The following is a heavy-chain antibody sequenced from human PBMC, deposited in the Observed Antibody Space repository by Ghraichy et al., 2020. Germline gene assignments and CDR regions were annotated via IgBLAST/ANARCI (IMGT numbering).Heavy chain of an antibody. CDR3: VKGPFIAVAGTAGAFDI. D-gene: IGHD6-19*01. Sequence: GGSLRLSCSASGFTFSSYAMHWVRQAPGKGLEYVSAISSNGGSTYYADSVKGRFTISRDNSKNTLYLQMSSLRAEDTAVYYCVKGPFIAVAGTAGAFDIWGQGTMVTVSS. V-gene: IGHV3-64D*06. CDR1: GFTFSSYA. CDR2: ISSNGGST. J-gene: IGHJ3*02.